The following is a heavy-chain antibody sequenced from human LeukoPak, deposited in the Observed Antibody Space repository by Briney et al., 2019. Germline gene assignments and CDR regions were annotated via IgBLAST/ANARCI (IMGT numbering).Heavy chain of an antibody. CDR1: GGSVSSGGYS. D-gene: IGHD2-15*01. Sequence: SETLSLTCAVSGGSVSSGGYSWSWIRQPPGKGLEWIGYIYHSGSTYYNPSLKSRATISVDRSKNQFSLKLSSVTAADTAVYYCASLGYCSGGSCSHNWFDPWGQGTLVTVSS. V-gene: IGHV4-30-2*01. CDR3: ASLGYCSGGSCSHNWFDP. CDR2: IYHSGST. J-gene: IGHJ5*02.